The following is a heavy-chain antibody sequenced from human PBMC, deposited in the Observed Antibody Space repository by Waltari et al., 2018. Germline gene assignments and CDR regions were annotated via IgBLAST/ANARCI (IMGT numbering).Heavy chain of an antibody. Sequence: QVQLVQSGAEVKKPGSSVKVSCKASGGTFSSYAISWVRQAPGQGLEWMGGIIPIFGTANYAQKFQGRVTSTADKSTSTAYMELSSLRSEDTAVYYCAARHIVVVPAAVSYYYYMDVWGKGTTVTVSS. CDR2: IIPIFGTA. CDR1: GGTFSSYA. V-gene: IGHV1-69*14. D-gene: IGHD2-2*01. J-gene: IGHJ6*03. CDR3: AARHIVVVPAAVSYYYYMDV.